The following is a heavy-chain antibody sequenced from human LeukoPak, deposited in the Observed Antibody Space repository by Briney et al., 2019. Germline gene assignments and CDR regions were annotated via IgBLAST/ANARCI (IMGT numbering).Heavy chain of an antibody. CDR2: IKQDGSEE. J-gene: IGHJ4*02. D-gene: IGHD5-24*01. CDR3: ARTEMTTIWSFDY. CDR1: GITFSTYA. V-gene: IGHV3-7*01. Sequence: PGGSLRLSCAASGITFSTYAMNWVRQAPGKGLEWVANIKQDGSEEYYVDSVKGRFIISRDNASNSLYLQMDRLRVEDTAVYYCARTEMTTIWSFDYWGQGTLVTVSS.